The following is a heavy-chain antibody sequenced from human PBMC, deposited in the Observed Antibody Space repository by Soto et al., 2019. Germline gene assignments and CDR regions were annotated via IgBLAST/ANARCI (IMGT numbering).Heavy chain of an antibody. V-gene: IGHV3-30*18. J-gene: IGHJ4*02. CDR1: GFTFSSYG. CDR3: AKDRRMWRLILDY. Sequence: QVQLVESGGGVVQPGRSLRLSCAASGFTFSSYGMHWVRQAPGKGLEWVAVISYDGSNKYYADSVKGRFTISRDNSKNTLYLQRNSLRAEDTAVYYCAKDRRMWRLILDYWGQGTLVTVSS. D-gene: IGHD2-21*01. CDR2: ISYDGSNK.